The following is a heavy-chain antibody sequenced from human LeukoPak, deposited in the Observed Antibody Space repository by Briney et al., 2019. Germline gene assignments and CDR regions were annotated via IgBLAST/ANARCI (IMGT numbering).Heavy chain of an antibody. D-gene: IGHD4-17*01. CDR3: ARGGSHYGDYLIGLDY. Sequence: SETLFLTCTVSGGSISSSSYYWGWIRQPPGKGLEWIGSIYYSGSTYYNPSLKSRVTISVDTSKNQFSLKLSSVTAADTAVYYCARGGSHYGDYLIGLDYWGQGTLVTVSS. CDR2: IYYSGST. CDR1: GGSISSSSYY. V-gene: IGHV4-39*07. J-gene: IGHJ4*02.